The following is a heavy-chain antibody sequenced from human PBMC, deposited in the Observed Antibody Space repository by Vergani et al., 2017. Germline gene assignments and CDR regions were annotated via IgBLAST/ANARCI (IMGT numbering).Heavy chain of an antibody. CDR1: GGSISSGDYY. D-gene: IGHD6-13*01. J-gene: IGHJ6*03. CDR3: ARGKQVFYYYYYMDV. Sequence: QVQLQESGPGLVKPSQTLSLTCTVSGGSISSGDYYWSWIRQPPGKGLEWIGYIYYSGSTYYNPSLKSRVTISVDTSKNQFSLKLSSVTAADTAVYYCARGKQVFYYYYYMDVWGKGTTVTVSS. V-gene: IGHV4-30-4*08. CDR2: IYYSGST.